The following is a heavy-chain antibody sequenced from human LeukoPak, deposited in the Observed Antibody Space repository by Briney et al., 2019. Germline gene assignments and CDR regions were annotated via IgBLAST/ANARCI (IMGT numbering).Heavy chain of an antibody. CDR1: GFTLSGHY. D-gene: IGHD2-2*01. J-gene: IGHJ4*02. V-gene: IGHV3-72*01. CDR2: IRNKANSYTT. Sequence: PGGSLRLSCAASGFTLSGHYMDWVRQAPGKGLEWAGRIRNKANSYTTEYAASVKGRFTISRDDSKNSMHLQMNSLKTEDTAVYYCARGTCSSTSCYALFDYWGQGTLVTVSS. CDR3: ARGTCSSTSCYALFDY.